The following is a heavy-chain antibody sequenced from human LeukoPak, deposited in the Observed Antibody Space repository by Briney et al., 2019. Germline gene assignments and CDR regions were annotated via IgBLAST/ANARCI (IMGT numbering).Heavy chain of an antibody. V-gene: IGHV4-61*02. CDR2: IYTSGST. J-gene: IGHJ4*02. CDR1: GGSISSGSYY. Sequence: SQTLSLTCTVSGGSISSGSYYWSGIRQPAGKGLEWIGRIYTSGSTNYNPSLKSRVTISVDTSKNQFSLKLSSVTAADTAVYYCARDRYYYDSSGYQALLDYWGQGTLVTVSS. CDR3: ARDRYYYDSSGYQALLDY. D-gene: IGHD3-22*01.